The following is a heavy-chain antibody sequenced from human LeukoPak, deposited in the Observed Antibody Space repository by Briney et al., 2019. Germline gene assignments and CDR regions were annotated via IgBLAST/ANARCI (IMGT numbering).Heavy chain of an antibody. CDR2: INDGGTI. D-gene: IGHD1-7*01. CDR3: ARRWNYGRNYYIDV. V-gene: IGHV4-34*01. Sequence: SETLSLTCAVYGGSFSPYYWSWIRQSARMGLEWIAEINDGGTINYNPSLMSRVTISLDKSKNQFSLKLSSATAADTAVYYCARRWNYGRNYYIDVWGKGATVSVSS. CDR1: GGSFSPYY. J-gene: IGHJ6*03.